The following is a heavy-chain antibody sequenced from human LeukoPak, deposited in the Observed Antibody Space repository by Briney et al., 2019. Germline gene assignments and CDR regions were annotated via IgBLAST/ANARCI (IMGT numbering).Heavy chain of an antibody. J-gene: IGHJ4*02. V-gene: IGHV3-7*01. CDR2: IKQDESEK. CDR1: GISVSRYW. Sequence: GGSLRLSCAASGISVSRYWMSWVRQAPGEGLEWVANIKQDESEKDYVDSVKGRFTIGRDNAMNSLYLQMNSLRAEDTAVYYCANTDYDILTGLDYWGQGTLVTVSS. CDR3: ANTDYDILTGLDY. D-gene: IGHD3-9*01.